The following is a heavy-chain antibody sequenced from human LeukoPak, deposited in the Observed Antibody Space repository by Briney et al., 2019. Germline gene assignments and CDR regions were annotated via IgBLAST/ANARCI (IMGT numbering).Heavy chain of an antibody. J-gene: IGHJ4*02. V-gene: IGHV3-15*01. Sequence: GGSLRLSCAASGFTFSNAWMTWVRQAPGKGLEWVGRINSKTDDGTTDYAAPVKGRFTISRDDSKNTLYLQMNSLKTEDTAVYYCAYLFFDYWGQGALVTVSS. D-gene: IGHD3-16*01. CDR3: AYLFFDY. CDR2: INSKTDDGTT. CDR1: GFTFSNAW.